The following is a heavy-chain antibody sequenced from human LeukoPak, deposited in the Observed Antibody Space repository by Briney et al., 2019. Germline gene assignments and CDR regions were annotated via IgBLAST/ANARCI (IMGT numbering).Heavy chain of an antibody. J-gene: IGHJ4*02. V-gene: IGHV3-23*01. D-gene: IGHD1-7*01. Sequence: PGGSLGLSCAASGFTFSNSPMTWVRQAPGKGLEWVAAISTSGSDTIYTDSVKDRFTISRDNSKNTPYLQMNSLRAEDTAVYYCAKGGNYAPLDYWGQGTLVTVSS. CDR3: AKGGNYAPLDY. CDR2: ISTSGSDT. CDR1: GFTFSNSP.